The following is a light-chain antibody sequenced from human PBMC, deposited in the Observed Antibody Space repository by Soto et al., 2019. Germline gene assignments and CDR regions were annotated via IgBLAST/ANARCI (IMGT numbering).Light chain of an antibody. CDR3: CSYAGSSTYV. J-gene: IGLJ1*01. V-gene: IGLV2-23*01. CDR2: EGS. CDR1: SSDVGSYNL. Sequence: HSALTQPASVSGSPGQSITISCTGTSSDVGSYNLVSWYQQHPGKAPKLMIYEGSKRPSGVSNRFSGSKSGNTASLTISGLQAEDEADYYCCSYAGSSTYVFGPGTKLTVL.